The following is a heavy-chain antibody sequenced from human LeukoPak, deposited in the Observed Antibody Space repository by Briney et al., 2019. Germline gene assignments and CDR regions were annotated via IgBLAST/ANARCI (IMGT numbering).Heavy chain of an antibody. CDR3: ARDRNSAVDY. Sequence: PGGSLRLSCAASGFTFSSYSMNWVRQAPGKGLEWVSYISSSSSTIYYADSVKGRFTISRDNAKNSLYLQMNSLRAEDTAVYYCARDRNSAVDYWGQGTLVTVSS. D-gene: IGHD1-7*01. V-gene: IGHV3-48*01. CDR2: ISSSSSTI. CDR1: GFTFSSYS. J-gene: IGHJ4*02.